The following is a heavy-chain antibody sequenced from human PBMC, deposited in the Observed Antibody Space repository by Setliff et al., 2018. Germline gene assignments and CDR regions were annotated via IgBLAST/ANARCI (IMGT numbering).Heavy chain of an antibody. J-gene: IGHJ6*02. CDR3: ARLSWNGLRYYGLDV. D-gene: IGHD3-3*01. CDR1: GDSFSDYY. CDR2: INHRGST. V-gene: IGHV4-34*01. Sequence: SETLSLTCAVYGDSFSDYYWSWIRQPPGKGLEWIEEINHRGSTNYSTSLRSRVTMSVDTSKNQFSLKLRSVTAADTAVYYCARLSWNGLRYYGLDVWGQGTTVTVSS.